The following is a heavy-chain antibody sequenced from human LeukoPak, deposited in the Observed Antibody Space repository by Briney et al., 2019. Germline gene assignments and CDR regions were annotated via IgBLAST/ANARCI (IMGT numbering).Heavy chain of an antibody. Sequence: ASVRVSCKAYGDRFNNFAISWVRQAPGQGLGYIGGIVPICDTPNYSPTLKGSVTITADKSTTTAYMELRGLTFHDTAVYYCARAQGYGDYLGYYHYWGQGPLVTVSS. D-gene: IGHD4-17*01. CDR3: ARAQGYGDYLGYYHY. CDR2: IVPICDTP. J-gene: IGHJ4*02. CDR1: GDRFNNFA. V-gene: IGHV1-69*06.